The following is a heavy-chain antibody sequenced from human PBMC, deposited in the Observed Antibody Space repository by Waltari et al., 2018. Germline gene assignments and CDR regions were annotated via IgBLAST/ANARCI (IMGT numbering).Heavy chain of an antibody. Sequence: EVQLVESGGGLVKPGGSLRLSCAASGFTFSSYRMNWVRQAPGKGLEGVSSISSSSSYIYYADSVKGRFTISRDNAKNSLYLQMNSLRAEDTAVYYCARMVVAALIDYWGQGTLVTVSS. V-gene: IGHV3-21*01. CDR3: ARMVVAALIDY. CDR2: ISSSSSYI. CDR1: GFTFSSYR. D-gene: IGHD2-15*01. J-gene: IGHJ4*02.